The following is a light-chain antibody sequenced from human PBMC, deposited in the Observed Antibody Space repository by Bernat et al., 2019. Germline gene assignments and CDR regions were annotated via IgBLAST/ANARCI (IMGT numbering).Light chain of an antibody. J-gene: IGKJ4*01. CDR2: DAS. CDR3: RQRSDWPLS. CDR1: QRIRTY. Sequence: EIVLTQSPVTLSLSPGETATLSCRASQRIRTYLSWYQQKPGQAARLLIYDASNRAIDIPDRFSGSGSGTDFTLTIASLEPDDSAVYYCRQRSDWPLSFGGGTKVGIK. V-gene: IGKV3-11*01.